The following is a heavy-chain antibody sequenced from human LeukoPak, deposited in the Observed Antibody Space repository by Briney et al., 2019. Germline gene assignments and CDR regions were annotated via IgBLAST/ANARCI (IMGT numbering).Heavy chain of an antibody. Sequence: SETLSLTCSVSGGSISSNYWSWIRQPPGKGLEWIGYVYYSGSTNFNPSLKSRVTISVDTSKNQFSLRLSSVTAADTAVYYCARHSYYFDNSGPNWFDPWGQGTLVTVSS. CDR3: ARHSYYFDNSGPNWFDP. V-gene: IGHV4-59*08. J-gene: IGHJ5*02. CDR1: GGSISSNY. CDR2: VYYSGST. D-gene: IGHD3-22*01.